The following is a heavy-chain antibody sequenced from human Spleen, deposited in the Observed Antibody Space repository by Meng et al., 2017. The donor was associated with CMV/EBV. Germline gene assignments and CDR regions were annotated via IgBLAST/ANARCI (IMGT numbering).Heavy chain of an antibody. D-gene: IGHD6-13*01. CDR1: GGSFSGYY. CDR2: INHSGST. V-gene: IGHV4-34*01. CDR3: ARESAGTFDY. Sequence: SETLSLTCAAYGGSFSGYYWSWIRQPPGKGLEWIGEINHSGSTNYNPSLKSRVTISVDTSKNQFSLKLSSVTAADTAVYYCARESAGTFDYWGQGTLVTVSS. J-gene: IGHJ4*02.